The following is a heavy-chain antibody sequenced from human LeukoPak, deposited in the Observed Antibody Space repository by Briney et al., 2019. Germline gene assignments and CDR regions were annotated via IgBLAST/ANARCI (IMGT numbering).Heavy chain of an antibody. Sequence: SETLSLTCTFSGGSISSYYWSWIRQPAGKGLEWIGRIQTSGSTNYNPSLKSRVTMSVDTSKNQVSLKLSSVTAADTAVYYCARGLYYYGSGSYPQFDYWGQGTLVTVSS. CDR2: IQTSGST. D-gene: IGHD3-10*01. J-gene: IGHJ4*02. V-gene: IGHV4-4*07. CDR3: ARGLYYYGSGSYPQFDY. CDR1: GGSISSYY.